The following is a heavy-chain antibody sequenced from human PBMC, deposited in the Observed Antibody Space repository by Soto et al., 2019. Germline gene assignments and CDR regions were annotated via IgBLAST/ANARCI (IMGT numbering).Heavy chain of an antibody. Sequence: PGGSLRLSCAAPGFTFSSYAMSWVRQAPGKGLEWVSAISGSGGSTYYADSVKGRFTISRDNSKNTLYLQMNSLRAEDTAVYYCSKEPTDRYYDFWSGSRYIDYWGQGTLVTVSS. CDR3: SKEPTDRYYDFWSGSRYIDY. CDR1: GFTFSSYA. CDR2: ISGSGGST. D-gene: IGHD3-3*01. V-gene: IGHV3-23*01. J-gene: IGHJ4*02.